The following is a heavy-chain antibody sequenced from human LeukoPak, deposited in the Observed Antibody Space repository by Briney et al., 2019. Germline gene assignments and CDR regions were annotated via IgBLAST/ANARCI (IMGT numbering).Heavy chain of an antibody. Sequence: GGSLRLSCAASGFTVASNYLSWVRQAPGKGLEWVSLIYSDGSTYYADSVKGRFTTSRDNSKNTLYLQMNSLRAEDTAVYYCARAPDGYEAFDIWGQGTMVTVSS. D-gene: IGHD3-22*01. CDR2: IYSDGST. CDR3: ARAPDGYEAFDI. J-gene: IGHJ3*02. CDR1: GFTVASNY. V-gene: IGHV3-66*01.